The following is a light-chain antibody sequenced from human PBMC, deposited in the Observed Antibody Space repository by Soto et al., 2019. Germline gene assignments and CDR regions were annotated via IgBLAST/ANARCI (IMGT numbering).Light chain of an antibody. CDR2: GAS. J-gene: IGKJ1*01. CDR1: QSVSSSY. Sequence: EIVLTQSPGTLSLSPGERATLSCRASQSVSSSYLAWYQQKPGQAPRLFIYGASSRATGIPDRFSGGGSGTDFTLTISRLEPEDFAVYYCQLYGNSRRTFGQGTKV. V-gene: IGKV3-20*01. CDR3: QLYGNSRRT.